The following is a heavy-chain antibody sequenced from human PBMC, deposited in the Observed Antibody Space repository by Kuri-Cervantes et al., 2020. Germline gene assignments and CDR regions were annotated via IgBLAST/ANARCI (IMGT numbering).Heavy chain of an antibody. Sequence: SVKVSCKASGYTFTSYDINWVRQAPGQGLEWMGGIIPIFGTANYAQKFQGRVTITADESTSTAYMELSSLRSEDTAVYYCATAGTAFTIYDGLNWFDPWGQGTLVTDSS. CDR1: GYTFTSYD. J-gene: IGHJ5*02. V-gene: IGHV1-69*13. CDR2: IIPIFGTA. CDR3: ATAGTAFTIYDGLNWFDP. D-gene: IGHD2/OR15-2a*01.